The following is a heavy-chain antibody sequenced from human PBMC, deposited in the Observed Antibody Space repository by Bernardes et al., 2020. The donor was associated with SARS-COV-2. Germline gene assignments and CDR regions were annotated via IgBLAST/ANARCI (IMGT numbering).Heavy chain of an antibody. V-gene: IGHV3-73*01. Sequence: GGSLRLSCATSGFTFSGSAIQWVRQAPGNGLEWVGRMRSKAKGYAKTYLASGRGRFVISTDDPTYTAYLQIRSLKIEDTAVYYCTGDYLYWGQGTLVTVSS. CDR1: GFTFSGSA. J-gene: IGHJ4*02. CDR2: MRSKAKGYAK. D-gene: IGHD4-17*01. CDR3: TGDYLY.